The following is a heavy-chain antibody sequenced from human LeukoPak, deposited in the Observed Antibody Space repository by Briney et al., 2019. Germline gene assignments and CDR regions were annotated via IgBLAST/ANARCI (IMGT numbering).Heavy chain of an antibody. CDR2: ISYDGSNK. Sequence: PGRSLRLSCAASGFTFSSYGMHWVRQAPGKGLEWVAVISYDGSNKYYADSVKGRFTISRDNSKNTLYLQMNSLRAEDTAVYYCAKDRPERSFDWFYYYYGMDVWGKGTTVTVSS. CDR3: AKDRPERSFDWFYYYYGMDV. CDR1: GFTFSSYG. D-gene: IGHD3-9*01. J-gene: IGHJ6*04. V-gene: IGHV3-30*18.